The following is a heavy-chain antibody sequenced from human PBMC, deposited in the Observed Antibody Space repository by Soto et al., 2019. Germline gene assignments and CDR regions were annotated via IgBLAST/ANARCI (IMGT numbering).Heavy chain of an antibody. Sequence: EVQVVESGGGLVKPGGSLRLSCPFPFSLKSMNWVGQAPGKGRVGVASIRSGRVYIKYARSVKGRFTNSRDNAKNSLHRQMNSLRAEDTAIYHCARDQGGSYDSWFDPWGQGTLVTVSS. D-gene: IGHD1-26*01. CDR2: IRSGRVYI. J-gene: IGHJ5*02. CDR1: PFSLKS. V-gene: IGHV3-21*06. CDR3: ARDQGGSYDSWFDP.